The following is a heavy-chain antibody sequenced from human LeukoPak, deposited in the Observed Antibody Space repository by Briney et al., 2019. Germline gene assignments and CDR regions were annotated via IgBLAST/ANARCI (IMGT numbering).Heavy chain of an antibody. J-gene: IGHJ4*02. D-gene: IGHD5-24*01. CDR2: ISSSGSTI. CDR3: AREGRRWLQSYYFDY. CDR1: GFTFSDYY. Sequence: PGGSLRLSCAASGFTFSDYYMSWIRQAPGKGLEWVSYISSSGSTIYYADSVKGRFTISRDNAKNSLYLQMNSLRAEDTAVYYCAREGRRWLQSYYFDYWGQGTLVTVSS. V-gene: IGHV3-11*04.